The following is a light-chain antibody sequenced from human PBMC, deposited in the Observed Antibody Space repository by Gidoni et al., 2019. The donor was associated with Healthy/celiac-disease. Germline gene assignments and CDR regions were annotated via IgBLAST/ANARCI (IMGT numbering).Light chain of an antibody. CDR2: WAS. V-gene: IGKV4-1*01. CDR1: QSVLYSSNNKNY. J-gene: IGKJ1*01. CDR3: QQYYSTRT. Sequence: DSLAVSLGERATINCKSSQSVLYSSNNKNYLAWYQQKPGQPPKLLIYWASTRESGVPDRFSGSGSGTDFTLTISSLQAEDVAVYYCQQYYSTRTFXXXTKVEIK.